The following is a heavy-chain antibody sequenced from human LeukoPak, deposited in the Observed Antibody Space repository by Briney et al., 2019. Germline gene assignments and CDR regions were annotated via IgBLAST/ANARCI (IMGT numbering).Heavy chain of an antibody. D-gene: IGHD2-21*02. CDR2: ISAYNGNT. CDR3: ARDLSGDYHFDY. J-gene: IGHJ4*02. CDR1: GYTFTSYG. Sequence: ASVKASCKASGYTFTSYGISWVRQAPGQGLEWMGWISAYNGNTNYAQKLQGRVTMTTDTSTSTAYMELRSLRSDDTAVYYCARDLSGDYHFDYWGQGTLVTVSS. V-gene: IGHV1-18*01.